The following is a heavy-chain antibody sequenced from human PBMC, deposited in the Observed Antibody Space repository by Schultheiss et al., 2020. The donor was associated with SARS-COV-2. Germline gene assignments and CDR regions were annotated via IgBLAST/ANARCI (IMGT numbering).Heavy chain of an antibody. CDR2: INHSGST. J-gene: IGHJ4*02. V-gene: IGHV4-34*01. CDR1: GGSFSGYY. D-gene: IGHD1-26*01. Sequence: SQTLSLTCAVYGGSFSGYYWSWIRQPPGKGLEWIGEINHSGSTNYNPSLKSRVTISVDTSKNQFSLKLSSVNAADTAVYYCAVLGRDDYWGQGTLVTVSS. CDR3: AVLGRDDY.